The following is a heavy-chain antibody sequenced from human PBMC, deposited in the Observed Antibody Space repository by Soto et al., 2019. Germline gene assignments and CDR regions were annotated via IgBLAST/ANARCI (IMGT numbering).Heavy chain of an antibody. Sequence: QMQLVQSGAEVKKPGSSVKVSCKASGGTFSSYAISWVRQAPGQGLEWMGGIIPIFGTANYAQKFQGRVTITADNSTSTAYMELSSLRSEDTAVYYCALLSYYYDSSCLSGGPDAFAIWGEGTMVTVSS. CDR2: IIPIFGTA. J-gene: IGHJ3*02. D-gene: IGHD3-22*01. V-gene: IGHV1-69*06. CDR3: ALLSYYYDSSCLSGGPDAFAI. CDR1: GGTFSSYA.